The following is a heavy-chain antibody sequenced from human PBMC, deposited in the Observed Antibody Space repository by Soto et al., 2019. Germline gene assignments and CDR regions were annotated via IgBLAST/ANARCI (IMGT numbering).Heavy chain of an antibody. J-gene: IGHJ4*02. Sequence: SETLSLTCSVSGGSVSSGSYYWSWIRQPPGKGLEWIGYIYYSGSTNYNPSLKSRVTISVDTSKNQFSLRLRSVTPADTAVYYCARGGYPDTGSNTLDYWGQGTLVTVSS. CDR1: GGSVSSGSYY. V-gene: IGHV4-61*01. CDR3: ARGGYPDTGSNTLDY. CDR2: IYYSGST. D-gene: IGHD3-10*01.